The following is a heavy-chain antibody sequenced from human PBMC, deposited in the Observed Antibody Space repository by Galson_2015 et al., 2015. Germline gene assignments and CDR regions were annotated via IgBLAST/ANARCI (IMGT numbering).Heavy chain of an antibody. J-gene: IGHJ4*02. Sequence: SLRLSCAASEFTFGNYWMNWVRPTPGKGLEWVASISQDGSEKYYVDSVKGRFTISRDNAENSLYLQMSSLRAEDTAVYYCASRSSGYYLYVWDYWGQGTLVTVSS. V-gene: IGHV3-7*03. D-gene: IGHD3-22*01. CDR2: ISQDGSEK. CDR3: ASRSSGYYLYVWDY. CDR1: EFTFGNYW.